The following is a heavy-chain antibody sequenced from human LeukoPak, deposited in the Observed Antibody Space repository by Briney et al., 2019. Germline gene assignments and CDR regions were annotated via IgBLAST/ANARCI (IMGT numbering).Heavy chain of an antibody. Sequence: QAGGSLRLSCVASGFAFSDYEMNWVRQAPGKGLEWVSYISGRGSSIYYAASVKGRFTISRDDAKNSLYLQMDSLRAEDTGLYYCARDDPGDYWGQGTLVTVSS. J-gene: IGHJ4*02. CDR2: ISGRGSSI. CDR3: ARDDPGDY. V-gene: IGHV3-48*03. CDR1: GFAFSDYE.